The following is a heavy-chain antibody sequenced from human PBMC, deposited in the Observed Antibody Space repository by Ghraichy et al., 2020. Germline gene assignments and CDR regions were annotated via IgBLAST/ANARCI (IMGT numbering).Heavy chain of an antibody. CDR3: ARGYGSVRSYG. V-gene: IGHV3-69-1*01. Sequence: GGSLRLSCASSGFNFSTSDLKSVRPASCTGLELVSSISSRGSTSYTDSVKGRFTISRDNDKNLVHLQMNSLKDEDTAMYYCARGYGSVRSYGWGQGTLVTVSS. D-gene: IGHD3-10*01. CDR2: ISSRGST. J-gene: IGHJ4*02. CDR1: GFNFSTSD.